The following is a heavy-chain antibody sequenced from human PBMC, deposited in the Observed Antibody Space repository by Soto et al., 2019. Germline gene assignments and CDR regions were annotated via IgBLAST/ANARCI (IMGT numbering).Heavy chain of an antibody. CDR3: ARGTNGVVPAAIRRGYYGLDV. CDR1: GFTFSSYA. D-gene: IGHD2-2*01. Sequence: XGSLRLSCAASGFTFSSYAMHWVRQAPGKGLDWVAVISSDGVNKYYADSVKGRFTISRHNSKNTLYLQMDSLRGEDTAVFYCARGTNGVVPAAIRRGYYGLDVWGKGTTVTVSS. V-gene: IGHV3-30-3*01. J-gene: IGHJ6*04. CDR2: ISSDGVNK.